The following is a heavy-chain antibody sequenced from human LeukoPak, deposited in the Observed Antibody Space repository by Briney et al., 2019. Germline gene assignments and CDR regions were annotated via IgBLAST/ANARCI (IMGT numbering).Heavy chain of an antibody. J-gene: IGHJ4*02. V-gene: IGHV1-69*02. CDR3: ARGPIAVAGTR. CDR2: VIPILGIA. Sequence: SVKVSCRASGGTFSSYTISWVRQAPGQGLEWMGRVIPILGIANYAQKFQGRVTITADKSTSTAYMELSSLRSEDTAVYYCARGPIAVAGTRWGQGTLVTVSS. CDR1: GGTFSSYT. D-gene: IGHD6-19*01.